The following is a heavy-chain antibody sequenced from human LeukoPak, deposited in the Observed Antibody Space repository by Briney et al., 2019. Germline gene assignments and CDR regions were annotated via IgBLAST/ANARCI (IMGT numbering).Heavy chain of an antibody. D-gene: IGHD3-10*01. Sequence: SETLSLTCTVSGGSISSSSYYWGWIRQPPGKGLEWIGSIYYSGSTYYNPSLKSRVTISVDTSKNQFSLKLSSVTAADTAVYYCARREVLLWFGFDYWGQGTLVTVSS. CDR1: GGSISSSSYY. J-gene: IGHJ4*02. V-gene: IGHV4-39*01. CDR2: IYYSGST. CDR3: ARREVLLWFGFDY.